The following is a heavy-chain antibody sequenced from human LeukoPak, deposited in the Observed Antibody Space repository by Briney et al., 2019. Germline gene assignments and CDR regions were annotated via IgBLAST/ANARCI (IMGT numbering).Heavy chain of an antibody. Sequence: SETLSLTCTVSGGSISSYYWSWIRQPPGKGLEWIGYIYYGGSTSYNPSLKSRVTISVDTSKNQFSLKLSSVTAADTAVYYCARAYSSSWYWFDPWGQGTLVTVSS. CDR3: ARAYSSSWYWFDP. J-gene: IGHJ5*02. CDR2: IYYGGST. V-gene: IGHV4-59*01. D-gene: IGHD6-13*01. CDR1: GGSISSYY.